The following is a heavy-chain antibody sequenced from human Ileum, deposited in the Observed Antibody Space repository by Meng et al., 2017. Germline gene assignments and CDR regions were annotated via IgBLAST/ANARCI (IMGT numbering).Heavy chain of an antibody. CDR2: IAYDGSNK. Sequence: QGQLVESGGGVGQPGRSLRLSCAASGFTFSTYDLHWVRQAPGKGLEWVALIAYDGSNKYYADSVKGRFIISRDNSKSTLYLQMNSLRVEDTAVYYCAAIISMKVDWGQGTLVTVSS. CDR1: GFTFSTYD. J-gene: IGHJ4*02. CDR3: AAIISMKVD. V-gene: IGHV3-30-3*01. D-gene: IGHD3-22*01.